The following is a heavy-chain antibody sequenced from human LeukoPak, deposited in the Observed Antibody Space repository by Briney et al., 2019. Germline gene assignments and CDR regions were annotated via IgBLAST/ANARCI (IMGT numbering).Heavy chain of an antibody. D-gene: IGHD2-15*01. CDR3: ARGLAGLVAAPIDY. CDR1: GFTFSSYG. V-gene: IGHV3-33*01. Sequence: GGSLRLSCAASGFTFSSYGMHWVRQAPGKGLEWVAVIWYDGSNKYYAESVKGRFTISRDNSKNTLYLQMTSLRAEDTAVYYCARGLAGLVAAPIDYWGQGTLVTVSS. J-gene: IGHJ4*02. CDR2: IWYDGSNK.